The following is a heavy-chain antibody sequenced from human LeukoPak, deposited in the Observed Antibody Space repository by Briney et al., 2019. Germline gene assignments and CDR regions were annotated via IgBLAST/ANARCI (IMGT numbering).Heavy chain of an antibody. V-gene: IGHV4-59*01. CDR3: ARSELGYCSSTSCYVGWFDP. D-gene: IGHD2-2*01. CDR1: GGSISSYY. J-gene: IGHJ5*02. CDR2: IYYSEST. Sequence: SETLSLTCTVSGGSISSYYWSWIRQPPGKGLEWIGYIYYSESTNYNPSLKSRVTISVDTSKNQFSLKLSSVTAADTAVYYCARSELGYCSSTSCYVGWFDPWGQGTLVTVSS.